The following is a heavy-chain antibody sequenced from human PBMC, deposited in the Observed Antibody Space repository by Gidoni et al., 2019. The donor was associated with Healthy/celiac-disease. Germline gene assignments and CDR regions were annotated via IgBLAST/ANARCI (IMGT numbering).Heavy chain of an antibody. CDR2: IYSGGST. V-gene: IGHV3-53*01. CDR1: GFTVSSNY. D-gene: IGHD2-21*02. Sequence: EVQLVASGGGLIQPGGSLRLSCAASGFTVSSNYMSWVRQAPGKGLEWVSVIYSGGSTYYADSVKGRFTISRDNSKNTLYLQMNSLRAEDTAVYYCARDRSDLYYYYGMDVWGQGTTVTVSS. CDR3: ARDRSDLYYYYGMDV. J-gene: IGHJ6*02.